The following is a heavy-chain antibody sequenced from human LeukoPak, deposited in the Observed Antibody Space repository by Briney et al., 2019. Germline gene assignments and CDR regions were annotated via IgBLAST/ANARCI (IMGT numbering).Heavy chain of an antibody. CDR2: ISGSGGST. D-gene: IGHD3-22*01. CDR3: AKESSYYDSSGYYLEYFQH. J-gene: IGHJ1*01. CDR1: GFTFSSYA. V-gene: IGHV3-23*01. Sequence: GGSLRLSCAASGFTFSSYAMTWVRQAPGKGLEWVSAISGSGGSTYYADSVKVRFTISRDNSKNTLYLQMNSLRAEDTAVYYCAKESSYYDSSGYYLEYFQHWGQGTLATVSS.